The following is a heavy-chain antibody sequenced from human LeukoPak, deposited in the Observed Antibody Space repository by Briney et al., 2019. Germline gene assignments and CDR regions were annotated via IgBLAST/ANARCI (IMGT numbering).Heavy chain of an antibody. V-gene: IGHV3-21*01. CDR3: ARGQAVGTDDWYFDL. D-gene: IGHD6-19*01. Sequence: PGGSLRLSCVASGFIFNSHSMSGVRQAPGKGLEWVSFISLSSSYIYYTDSVKGRFTISRDNAKNSLSLQMNSLRAEDTAVYYCARGQAVGTDDWYFDLWGRGTLVTVSS. CDR1: GFIFNSHS. CDR2: ISLSSSYI. J-gene: IGHJ2*01.